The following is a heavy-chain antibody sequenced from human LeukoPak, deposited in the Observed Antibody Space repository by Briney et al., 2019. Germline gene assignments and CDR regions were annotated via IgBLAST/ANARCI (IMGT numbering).Heavy chain of an antibody. D-gene: IGHD6-13*01. CDR3: ARDRSEGSWYVLDY. V-gene: IGHV3-30*03. CDR2: ISYDGSNK. CDR1: GFTFSSYS. J-gene: IGHJ4*02. Sequence: GGSLRLSCAASGFTFSSYSMNWVRQAPGKGLEWVAVISYDGSNKYYADSVKGRFTISRDNSKNTLYLQMNSLRAEDTAVYYCARDRSEGSWYVLDYWGQGTLVTVSS.